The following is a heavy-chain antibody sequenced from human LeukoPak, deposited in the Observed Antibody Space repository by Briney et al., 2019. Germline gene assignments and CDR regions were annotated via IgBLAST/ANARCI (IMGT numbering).Heavy chain of an antibody. Sequence: GGSLRLSCAASGFTFSSYEMNWVRQAPGKGLEWVSGISGSGGSAYYADSVKGRFTISRDNSKNTLYLQMNSLRAEDTAVYYCARDKGGSSGYSYYFDYWGQGTLVTVSS. J-gene: IGHJ4*02. V-gene: IGHV3-23*01. CDR1: GFTFSSYE. CDR3: ARDKGGSSGYSYYFDY. D-gene: IGHD3-22*01. CDR2: ISGSGGSA.